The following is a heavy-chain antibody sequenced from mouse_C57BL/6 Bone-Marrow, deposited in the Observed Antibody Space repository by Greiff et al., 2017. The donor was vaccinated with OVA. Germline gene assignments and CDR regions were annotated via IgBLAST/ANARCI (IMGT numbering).Heavy chain of an antibody. CDR3: DTMVRTGDGYGDV. J-gene: IGHJ1*03. V-gene: IGHV1-47*01. CDR2: FHPYNDDT. CDR1: GYTFTTYP. Sequence: QVHVKQSGAELVKPGASVKMSCKASGYTFTTYPIEWMKQNPGKSLEWIGNFHPYNDDTKYNEKFKGKATLTVEKSSSTVYLELSRLTSDDSAVFDCDTMVRTGDGYGDVWGTGTTVTVSS. D-gene: IGHD2-2*01.